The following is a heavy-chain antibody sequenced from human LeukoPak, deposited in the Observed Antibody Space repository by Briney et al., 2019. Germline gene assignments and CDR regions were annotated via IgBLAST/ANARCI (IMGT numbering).Heavy chain of an antibody. CDR2: ISPDGRNI. CDR3: VRDGGGTTPYDC. D-gene: IGHD1-7*01. Sequence: SGGSLRLSCAASGFTLSDYWMNWVRQVPGKGPVWVSHISPDGRNIAYADSVKGRITTSRDSAKNTLYLQMNSLRVGDTAVYYCVRDGGGTTPYDCWGQGTLVTVSS. J-gene: IGHJ4*02. CDR1: GFTLSDYW. V-gene: IGHV3-74*01.